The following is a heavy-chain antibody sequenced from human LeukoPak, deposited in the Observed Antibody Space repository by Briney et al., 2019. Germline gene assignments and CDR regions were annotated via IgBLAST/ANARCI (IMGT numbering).Heavy chain of an antibody. CDR1: GFTFSSYT. CDR2: ISSDGSNK. V-gene: IGHV3-30*04. D-gene: IGHD3-10*01. Sequence: GGSLRLSCAASGFTFSSYTMNWVRKAPGTGREGVAVISSDGSNKYYADFVKGRFTISRNNSKNTLYLQKNSLRAEDTAVYYCGRGGLLWFGEVDYWGQGTLVTVSS. J-gene: IGHJ4*02. CDR3: GRGGLLWFGEVDY.